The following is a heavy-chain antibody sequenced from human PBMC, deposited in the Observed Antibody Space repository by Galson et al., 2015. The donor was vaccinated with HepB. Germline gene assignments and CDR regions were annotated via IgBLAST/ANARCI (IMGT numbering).Heavy chain of an antibody. J-gene: IGHJ4*02. CDR1: GFTFSDYY. Sequence: SLRLSCAASGFTFSDYYMSWIRQAPGKGLEWLSYISSSSTYTNYADSVKGRFTISRDNAKKSLYPQINSLRAEDTAVYYCARVADADYGDHSHFDYWGQGTLVTVSS. CDR3: ARVADADYGDHSHFDY. D-gene: IGHD4-17*01. V-gene: IGHV3-11*06. CDR2: ISSSSTYT.